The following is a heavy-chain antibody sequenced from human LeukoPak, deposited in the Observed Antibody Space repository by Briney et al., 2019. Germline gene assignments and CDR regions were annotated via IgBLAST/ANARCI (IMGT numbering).Heavy chain of an antibody. D-gene: IGHD1-26*01. CDR2: ISLAGQT. J-gene: IGHJ4*02. CDR3: SRESGPFCPFGY. Sequence: SETLSLTCGVSGGSISGANWWSWVRQPPGQGLEWIGEISLAGQTNYNPSLNGRVTMSLDKSSNQLSLHLTSVTAADTATYFRSRESGPFCPFGYWGQGTLVIVSS. V-gene: IGHV4/OR15-8*02. CDR1: GGSISGANW.